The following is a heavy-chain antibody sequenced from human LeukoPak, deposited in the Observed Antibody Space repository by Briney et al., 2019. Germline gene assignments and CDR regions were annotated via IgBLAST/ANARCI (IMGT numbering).Heavy chain of an antibody. CDR2: IRSKANNYAT. J-gene: IGHJ4*02. Sequence: GGSLRLSCAASGFTFSGSAMHWVRQASGKGLEWVGRIRSKANNYATAYAASVKGRFTISREDSKNTAYLQMNSLKTEDTAVYYCTRRNKDDSSGYYYDWDQGTLVTVSS. CDR3: TRRNKDDSSGYYYD. CDR1: GFTFSGSA. V-gene: IGHV3-73*01. D-gene: IGHD3-22*01.